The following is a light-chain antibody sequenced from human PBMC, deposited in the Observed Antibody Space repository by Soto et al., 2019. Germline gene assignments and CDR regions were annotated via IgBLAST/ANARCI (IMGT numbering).Light chain of an antibody. J-gene: IGKJ2*01. CDR2: QTS. V-gene: IGKV3-20*01. CDR3: QHYGGSPAYT. CDR1: QSLSREF. Sequence: EIILTQSPGTLSLSPGERATLSCRGSQSLSREFLAWYQQKPGQAPRLLMYQTSSRASGVTDRFSGSGSGTDFTLTSSGLEPEDSAVYYCQHYGGSPAYTFGQGTKLEI.